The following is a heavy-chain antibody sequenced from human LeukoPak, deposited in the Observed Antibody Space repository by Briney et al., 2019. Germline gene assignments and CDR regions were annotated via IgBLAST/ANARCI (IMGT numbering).Heavy chain of an antibody. CDR3: AKDILGGAYDFWSGYYTGNNPYYFDY. CDR2: ISGDGGST. J-gene: IGHJ4*02. Sequence: GGSLTLSCAPSGFTFDDYAMHWVRQAPGQGLEWVSLISGDGGSTYYADSVKGRFTISRDNSKNSLYLQMNSLRTEDTALYYCAKDILGGAYDFWSGYYTGNNPYYFDYWGQGTLVTVSS. D-gene: IGHD3-3*01. CDR1: GFTFDDYA. V-gene: IGHV3-43*02.